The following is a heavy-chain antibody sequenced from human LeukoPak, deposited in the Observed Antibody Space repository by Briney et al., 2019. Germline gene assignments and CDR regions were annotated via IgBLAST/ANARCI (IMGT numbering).Heavy chain of an antibody. D-gene: IGHD6-19*01. CDR3: ARAPPGIAVAGTFDY. J-gene: IGHJ4*02. Sequence: PGRSLRLSCAASGFTFSSYGMHWVRQAPGKGLEWVAVIWYDGSNKYYADSVKSRFTISRNNSKNTLYLQMNSLRAEDTAVYYCARAPPGIAVAGTFDYWGQGTLVTVSS. CDR2: IWYDGSNK. CDR1: GFTFSSYG. V-gene: IGHV3-33*01.